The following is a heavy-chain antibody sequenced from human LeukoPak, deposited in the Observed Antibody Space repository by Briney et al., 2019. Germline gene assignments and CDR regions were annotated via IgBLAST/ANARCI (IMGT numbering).Heavy chain of an antibody. CDR2: IYSGGST. Sequence: GGPLRLSCAACGFTVSSNYMSWVRQAPGKGLEWGSVIYSGGSTYYADSVKGRFTISRDNSKNTLDLQMNTLRAEATAVSYCTRDYSGGTTTVTTRPLSGAFDIWGQGTMVTVSS. CDR1: GFTVSSNY. J-gene: IGHJ3*02. D-gene: IGHD4-17*01. CDR3: TRDYSGGTTTVTTRPLSGAFDI. V-gene: IGHV3-53*05.